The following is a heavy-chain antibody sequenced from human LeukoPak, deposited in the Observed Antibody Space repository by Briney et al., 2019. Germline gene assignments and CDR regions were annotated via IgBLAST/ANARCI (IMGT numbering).Heavy chain of an antibody. Sequence: PGGSLRLSCAASGFTFSSYAMHWVRQAPGKGLEWVPVISYDGSNKYYADSVKGRFTISRDNSKNTLYLQMNSLRAEDTAVYYCARVFGGYDYPVYDAFDIWGQGTMVTVSS. CDR3: ARVFGGYDYPVYDAFDI. V-gene: IGHV3-30*04. CDR2: ISYDGSNK. D-gene: IGHD5-12*01. CDR1: GFTFSSYA. J-gene: IGHJ3*02.